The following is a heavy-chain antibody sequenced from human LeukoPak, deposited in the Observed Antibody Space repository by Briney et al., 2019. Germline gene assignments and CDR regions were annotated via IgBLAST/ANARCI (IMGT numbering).Heavy chain of an antibody. CDR2: AYYSGSN. J-gene: IGHJ5*02. CDR1: GGYITTYY. Sequence: PSETLSLTCHVSGGYITTYYWSWIRQPPGKGLEWIGYAYYSGSNDYNPSLRSRGTMSADATRNPFSLTLSSVTAADTAVYYCATLNIESSSGWFFRSWGQGTLVSVSS. D-gene: IGHD6-19*01. CDR3: ATLNIESSSGWFFRS. V-gene: IGHV4-59*01.